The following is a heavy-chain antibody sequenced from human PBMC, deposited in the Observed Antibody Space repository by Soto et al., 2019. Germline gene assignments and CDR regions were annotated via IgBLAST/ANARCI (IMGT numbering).Heavy chain of an antibody. CDR3: ATPYYYDSSGLPYFDD. V-gene: IGHV1-24*01. D-gene: IGHD3-22*01. CDR2: FDPEDGET. CDR1: GYTLTELS. Sequence: ASVKVSCKVSGYTLTELSMHWVRQAPGKGLEWMGGFDPEDGETIYAQKFQGRVTMTEDTSTDTAYMELSSLRSEDTAVYYCATPYYYDSSGLPYFDDWAQGTLVTVSS. J-gene: IGHJ4*02.